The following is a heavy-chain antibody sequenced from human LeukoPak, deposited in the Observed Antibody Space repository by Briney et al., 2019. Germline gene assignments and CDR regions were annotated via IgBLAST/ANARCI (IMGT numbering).Heavy chain of an antibody. CDR1: GFTFRSYG. Sequence: GGSLRLSCAASGFTFRSYGMHWVRQAPGKGLEWAAAISYDGSVEYYADSVKGRFTVSRDNSKNTLFLQMNSLRAEDTAVYYCAKDGGLWVSAHWGDSWGRGTLVTVSS. V-gene: IGHV3-30*18. CDR2: ISYDGSVE. J-gene: IGHJ4*02. CDR3: AKDGGLWVSAHWGDS. D-gene: IGHD7-27*01.